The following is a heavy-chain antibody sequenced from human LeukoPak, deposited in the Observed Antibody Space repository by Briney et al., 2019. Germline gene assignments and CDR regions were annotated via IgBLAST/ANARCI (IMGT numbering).Heavy chain of an antibody. CDR3: AGGMVRGVYNWFDP. CDR1: GGSISSYY. V-gene: IGHV4-59*01. D-gene: IGHD3-10*01. CDR2: IYYCGST. J-gene: IGHJ5*02. Sequence: PSETLSLTCTVSGGSISSYYWSWIRNPPEKGLEWIGYIYYCGSTNYNPSLKSRVTISVDTSKNQISLKLSSVTAPDTAVYYCAGGMVRGVYNWFDPWGQGTLVTVSS.